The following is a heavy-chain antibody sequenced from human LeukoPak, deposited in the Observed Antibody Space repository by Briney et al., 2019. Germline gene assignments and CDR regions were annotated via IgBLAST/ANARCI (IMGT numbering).Heavy chain of an antibody. V-gene: IGHV1-69*05. CDR1: GGTFSSYA. CDR2: IIPIFGTA. D-gene: IGHD3-22*01. Sequence: SVKVSCKASGGTFSSYAISWVRQAPGQGLEWMGRIIPIFGTANYARKFQGRVTITTDESTSTAYMELSSLRSEDTAVYYCARATDYYDSSGSIIGVDYWGQGTLVTVSS. CDR3: ARATDYYDSSGSIIGVDY. J-gene: IGHJ4*02.